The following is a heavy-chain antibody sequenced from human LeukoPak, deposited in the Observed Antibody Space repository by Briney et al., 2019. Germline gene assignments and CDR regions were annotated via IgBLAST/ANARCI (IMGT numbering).Heavy chain of an antibody. Sequence: ASVKVSCKASGYTFTSYDINWVRQAPGQGLEWMGWMNPNRGKTGYAQKFQGRDTMTRNTSVSTAYMELSSLRSEDTAVYYCARVGRIAVPNDYYYYYMDVWGKGTTVTVSS. CDR3: ARVGRIAVPNDYYYYYMDV. D-gene: IGHD6-19*01. V-gene: IGHV1-8*01. CDR2: MNPNRGKT. CDR1: GYTFTSYD. J-gene: IGHJ6*03.